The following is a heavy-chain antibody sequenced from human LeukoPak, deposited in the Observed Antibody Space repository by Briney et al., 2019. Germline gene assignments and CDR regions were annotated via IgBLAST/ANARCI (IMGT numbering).Heavy chain of an antibody. D-gene: IGHD4-23*01. CDR1: GYSISSSNW. CDR3: ARNPDGGNSGAFDI. V-gene: IGHV4-28*01. J-gene: IGHJ3*02. Sequence: PSETLSLTCAVSGYSISSSNWWGWIRQPPGKGLEWIGYIYYSGSTYYNPSLKSRVTMSVDTSKNQFSLKLSSVTAVDTAVYYCARNPDGGNSGAFDIWGQGTMVTVSS. CDR2: IYYSGST.